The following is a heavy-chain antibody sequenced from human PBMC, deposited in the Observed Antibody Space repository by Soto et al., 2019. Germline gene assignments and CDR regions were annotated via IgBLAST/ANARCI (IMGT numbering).Heavy chain of an antibody. V-gene: IGHV4-59*01. CDR3: ARLYGLDAFDI. Sequence: QVQLQESGPGLVKPSETLSLTCTVSGGSISSYYWRWIRQPPGKGLEWIGYIYYSGSTNYNPSLKSRVTLSVDTSKKQFSLKLSSVTAADTAVYYCARLYGLDAFDIWGQGTMVTVSS. CDR1: GGSISSYY. CDR2: IYYSGST. J-gene: IGHJ3*02. D-gene: IGHD4-17*01.